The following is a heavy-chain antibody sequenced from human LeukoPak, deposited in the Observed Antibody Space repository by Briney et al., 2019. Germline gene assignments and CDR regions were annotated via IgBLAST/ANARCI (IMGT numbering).Heavy chain of an antibody. V-gene: IGHV4-61*08. Sequence: SETLSLTCAVSGGSISSGGYSWSWIRQPPGKGLEWIGYIYYSGSTNYNPSLKSRVTISVDTSKNQFSLKLSSVTAADTAVYYCARRGYSGYDPWYFDLWGRGTLVTVSS. D-gene: IGHD5-12*01. CDR1: GGSISSGGYS. CDR2: IYYSGST. CDR3: ARRGYSGYDPWYFDL. J-gene: IGHJ2*01.